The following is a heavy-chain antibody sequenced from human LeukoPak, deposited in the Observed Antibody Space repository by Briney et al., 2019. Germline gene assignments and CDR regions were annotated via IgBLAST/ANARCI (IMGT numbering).Heavy chain of an antibody. CDR3: AKAMTTVTTPSTADDY. CDR2: ISYDGSNK. V-gene: IGHV3-30*18. D-gene: IGHD4-17*01. CDR1: GLTFSSYG. Sequence: PGRSLRLSCAASGLTFSSYGMHWVRQAPGKGLEWVAVISYDGSNKYYADSVKGRFTISRDNSKNTLYLQMNSLRAEDTAVYYCAKAMTTVTTPSTADDYWGQGTLVTVSS. J-gene: IGHJ4*02.